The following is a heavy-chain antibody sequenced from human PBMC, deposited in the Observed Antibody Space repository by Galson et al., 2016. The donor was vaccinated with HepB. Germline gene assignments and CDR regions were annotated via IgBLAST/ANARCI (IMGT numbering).Heavy chain of an antibody. CDR2: IYYSGSI. CDR1: GASVSSYY. V-gene: IGHV4-59*02. CDR3: ARKYSTGWSTGAYDI. D-gene: IGHD6-19*01. Sequence: SETLSLTCNVSGASVSSYYWSWFRHPPGRGLEWIGYIYYSGSINYNPSFESRVTISVDTSKNQFSLRLSSVTAADTAVYYCARKYSTGWSTGAYDIWGRGTLVTVSS. J-gene: IGHJ3*02.